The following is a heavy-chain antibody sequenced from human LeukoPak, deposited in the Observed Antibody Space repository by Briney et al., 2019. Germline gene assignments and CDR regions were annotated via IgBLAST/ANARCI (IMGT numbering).Heavy chain of an antibody. V-gene: IGHV1-2*02. CDR3: ARGLGLDGY. Sequence: GASVNVSCKDSGYTFPGYFMHWLGPAAGQGRAWMGWINHNSGGTNYGQKFQGRVTMARDKSISTAYMELSRLRSDVTAVYYCARGLGLDGYWGQGTLVTVSS. CDR1: GYTFPGYF. J-gene: IGHJ4*02. CDR2: INHNSGGT. D-gene: IGHD7-27*01.